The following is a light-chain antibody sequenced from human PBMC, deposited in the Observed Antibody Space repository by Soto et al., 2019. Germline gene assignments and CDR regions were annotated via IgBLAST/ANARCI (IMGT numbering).Light chain of an antibody. CDR2: EGT. CDR3: CSYASTGTYV. J-gene: IGLJ1*01. CDR1: SRYVGNYNL. V-gene: IGLV2-23*01. Sequence: HSVLNQPAPVSGSPGQSIAISCTGTSRYVGNYNLVSWYQQHSGKAPKLMIYEGTKRPSGVSDRFSGSKSGNTASLTISGLQAEDEADYYCCSYASTGTYVFGTGTKVTVL.